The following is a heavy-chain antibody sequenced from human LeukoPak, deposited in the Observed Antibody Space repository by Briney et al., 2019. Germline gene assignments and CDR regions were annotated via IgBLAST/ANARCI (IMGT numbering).Heavy chain of an antibody. Sequence: SETLSLTCAVYGGSFSGYYWSWIRQPPGKGLEWIGEINDSGSTSYSPSLKRRVTILVDTSKNQFPLKLSSVTAADTAVYYCARVPIDYDFWGDSTQTYYFDYWGQGTLVTVSS. CDR3: ARVPIDYDFWGDSTQTYYFDY. D-gene: IGHD3-3*01. V-gene: IGHV4-34*01. CDR2: INDSGST. CDR1: GGSFSGYY. J-gene: IGHJ4*02.